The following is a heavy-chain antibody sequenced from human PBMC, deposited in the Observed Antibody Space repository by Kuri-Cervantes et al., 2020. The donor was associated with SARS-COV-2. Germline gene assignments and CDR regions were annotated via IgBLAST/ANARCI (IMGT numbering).Heavy chain of an antibody. V-gene: IGHV4-59*11. CDR3: ARRFGDYGQFDY. CDR2: IYFTGNT. CDR1: GGSISDHY. J-gene: IGHJ4*02. D-gene: IGHD2-21*01. Sequence: SETLSLTCTVSGGSISDHYWSWIRQPPGKGLEWIGNIYFTGNTNYNPALGGRVTISIDTPKNQFSLMLGSLAAADTAVYYCARRFGDYGQFDYWGQGTLVTVSS.